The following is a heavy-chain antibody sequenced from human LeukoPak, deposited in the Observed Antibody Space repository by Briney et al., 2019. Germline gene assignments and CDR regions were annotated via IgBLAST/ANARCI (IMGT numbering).Heavy chain of an antibody. CDR3: ARVLKSWHEDRDAFDI. D-gene: IGHD5-24*01. V-gene: IGHV1-2*06. CDR2: INPESGAT. Sequence: ASVKVSCKASGYTFIGYYMHWVRQAPGQGLEWMGRINPESGATNYAQKFQGRVTMTRATSISTAYMELSSLRSDDTAVYYCARVLKSWHEDRDAFDIWGQGTMVTVSS. CDR1: GYTFIGYY. J-gene: IGHJ3*02.